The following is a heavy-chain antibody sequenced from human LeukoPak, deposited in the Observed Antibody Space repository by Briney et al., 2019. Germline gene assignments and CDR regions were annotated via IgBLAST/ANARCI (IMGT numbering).Heavy chain of an antibody. D-gene: IGHD3-9*01. Sequence: SVKVSCKASGGTFSSYAISWVRQAPGQGLEWMGGIIPIFGTANYAQKFQGRVTITADESTSTAYMELSSLRSEDTAVYYCARSKERYFDPFDYWGQGTLVTVSS. J-gene: IGHJ4*02. V-gene: IGHV1-69*01. CDR1: GGTFSSYA. CDR2: IIPIFGTA. CDR3: ARSKERYFDPFDY.